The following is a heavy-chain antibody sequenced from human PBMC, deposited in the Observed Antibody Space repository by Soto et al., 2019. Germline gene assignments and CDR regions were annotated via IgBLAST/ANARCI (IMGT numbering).Heavy chain of an antibody. V-gene: IGHV3-30-3*01. CDR2: ISYDGSNK. CDR3: ARAFIAVAGTCGY. J-gene: IGHJ4*02. CDR1: GFTFSSYA. Sequence: GALRLSCAASGFTFSSYAMHWVRQAPGKGLEWVAAISYDGSNKYYADSVKGRFTISRDNSKNTLYLQMNSLRAEDTAVYYCARAFIAVAGTCGYWGQGTLVTVSS. D-gene: IGHD6-19*01.